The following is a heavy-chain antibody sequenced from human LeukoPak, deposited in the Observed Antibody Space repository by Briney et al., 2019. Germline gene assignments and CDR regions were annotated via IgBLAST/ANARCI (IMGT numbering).Heavy chain of an antibody. CDR3: ARHLSIFGVVITIDAFDI. V-gene: IGHV4-38-2*01. D-gene: IGHD3-3*01. CDR2: IYHSGST. Sequence: SETLSLTCAVSGYSISSGYYWGWIRQPPGKGLEWIGSIYHSGSTYYNPSLKSRVTISVDTSKNQFSLKLSSVTAADTAVYYCARHLSIFGVVITIDAFDIWGQGTVVTVSS. CDR1: GYSISSGYY. J-gene: IGHJ3*02.